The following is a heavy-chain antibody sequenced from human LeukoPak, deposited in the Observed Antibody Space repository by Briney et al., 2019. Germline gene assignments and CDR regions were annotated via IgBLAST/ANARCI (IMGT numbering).Heavy chain of an antibody. CDR3: AKAPIAAAPRFIDY. Sequence: GGSLRLSCAASGFTVSSNYMSWVRQAPGKGLEWVSAISGSGGSTYYADSVKGRFTISRDNSKNTLYLQMNSLRAEDTAVYYCAKAPIAAAPRFIDYWGQGTLVTVSS. CDR1: GFTVSSNY. CDR2: ISGSGGST. J-gene: IGHJ4*02. V-gene: IGHV3-23*01. D-gene: IGHD6-13*01.